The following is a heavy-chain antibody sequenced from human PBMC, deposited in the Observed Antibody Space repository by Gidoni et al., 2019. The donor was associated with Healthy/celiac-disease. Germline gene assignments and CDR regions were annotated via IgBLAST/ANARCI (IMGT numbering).Heavy chain of an antibody. D-gene: IGHD2-2*01. V-gene: IGHV1-69*01. CDR2: IIPIFGTA. CDR1: GGTFSSYA. CDR3: ARLVVPAAPYYYYGMDV. Sequence: QVQLVQSGAEVKKPGSSVKVSCKASGGTFSSYAISWVRQAPGQGLEWMGGIIPIFGTANYAQKFQGRVTITADESTSTAYMELSSLRSEDTAVYYCARLVVPAAPYYYYGMDVWGQGTTVTVSS. J-gene: IGHJ6*02.